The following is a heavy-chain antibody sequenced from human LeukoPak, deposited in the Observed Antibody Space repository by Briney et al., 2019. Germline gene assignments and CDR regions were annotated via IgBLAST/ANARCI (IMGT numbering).Heavy chain of an antibody. D-gene: IGHD2-21*02. V-gene: IGHV1-18*01. CDR3: ARVGASCGGDCYSRD. CDR2: ISAYNGNT. J-gene: IGHJ4*02. Sequence: ASVKVSCKASGYTFTSYGISWVRQAPRQGLEWMGWISAYNGNTNYAQKLQGRVTMTTDTSTSTAYMELRSLRSDDTAVYYCARVGASCGGDCYSRDWGQGTLVTVSS. CDR1: GYTFTSYG.